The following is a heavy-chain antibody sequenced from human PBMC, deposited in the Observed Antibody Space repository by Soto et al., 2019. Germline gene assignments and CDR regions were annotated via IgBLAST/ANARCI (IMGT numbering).Heavy chain of an antibody. V-gene: IGHV3-21*01. Sequence: GGSLRLSCAASGFTFSSYSMNWVRQAPGKGLEWVSSISSSSSYIYYADSVKGRFTISRDNAKNSLYLQMNSLRAEDTAVYYCASDKNYDGHFDYWGQGTLVTVSS. CDR2: ISSSSSYI. CDR1: GFTFSSYS. CDR3: ASDKNYDGHFDY. D-gene: IGHD1-7*01. J-gene: IGHJ4*02.